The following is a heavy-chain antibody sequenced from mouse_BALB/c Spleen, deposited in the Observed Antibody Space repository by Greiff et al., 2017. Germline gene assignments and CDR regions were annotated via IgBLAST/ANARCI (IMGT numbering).Heavy chain of an antibody. CDR3: ARGWDLDY. CDR1: GYSFTSYY. CDR2: IDPFNGGT. J-gene: IGHJ3*01. D-gene: IGHD4-1*01. Sequence: VQLQQSGPELMKPGASVKISCKASGYSFTSYYMHWVKQSHGKSLEWIGYIDPFNGGTSYNQKFKGKATLTVDKSSSTAYMHLSSLTSEDSAVYYCARGWDLDYWGQGTLVTVSA. V-gene: IGHV1S135*01.